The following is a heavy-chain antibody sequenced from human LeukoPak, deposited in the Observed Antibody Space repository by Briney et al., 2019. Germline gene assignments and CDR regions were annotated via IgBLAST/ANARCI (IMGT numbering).Heavy chain of an antibody. CDR1: GFTFSSYA. CDR3: AKQSRSSGWYPIDY. J-gene: IGHJ4*02. D-gene: IGHD6-19*01. V-gene: IGHV3-23*01. Sequence: GGSLRLSCAASGFTFSSYAMSWVRQAPGKGLEWVSAISGSGGSTYYADSVKGRFTISRDNSKNTLYLQMNSLRAEDTAVYYCAKQSRSSGWYPIDYWGQGTLVTVSS. CDR2: ISGSGGST.